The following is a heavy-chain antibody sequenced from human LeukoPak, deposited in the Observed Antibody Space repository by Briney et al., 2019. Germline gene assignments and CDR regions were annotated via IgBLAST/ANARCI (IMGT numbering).Heavy chain of an antibody. CDR3: ATILSLLVVDAFDI. V-gene: IGHV1-8*01. CDR2: MNPNSGNT. J-gene: IGHJ3*02. CDR1: GYTFTSYD. Sequence: ASVKVSCKASGYTFTSYDINWVRQATGQGLEWMGWMNPNSGNTGYAQKFQGRVTMTRNTSISTAYMELSSLRSEDTAVYYCATILSLLVVDAFDIWGQGTRVTVSS. D-gene: IGHD1/OR15-1a*01.